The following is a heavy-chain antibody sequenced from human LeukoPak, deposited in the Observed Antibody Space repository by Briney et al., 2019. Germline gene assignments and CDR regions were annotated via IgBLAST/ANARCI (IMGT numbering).Heavy chain of an antibody. CDR2: IYYSGST. D-gene: IGHD3-22*01. Sequence: SETLSLTCAVSGGSISSYHWSWIRQPPGKGLECIGYIYYSGSTHYNPSLKSRVTISVDTSKNQFSLKLSSVTAADTAVYYCASQLSPSGYCSNWGQGTLVTVSS. CDR3: ASQLSPSGYCSN. CDR1: GGSISSYH. V-gene: IGHV4-59*12. J-gene: IGHJ4*02.